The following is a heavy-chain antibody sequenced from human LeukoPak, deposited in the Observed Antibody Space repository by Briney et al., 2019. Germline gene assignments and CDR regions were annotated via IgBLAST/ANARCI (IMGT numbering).Heavy chain of an antibody. Sequence: SETLSLTCTVSGGSISSYYWSWIRQPPGKGLEWIGYIYYSGSTNYNPSLKSRVTISVDTSKNQFSLKLSSVTAADTAVYYCPKPQYDILTGYADSYDYWGQGTLVTVSS. J-gene: IGHJ4*02. CDR1: GGSISSYY. CDR3: PKPQYDILTGYADSYDY. D-gene: IGHD3-9*01. CDR2: IYYSGST. V-gene: IGHV4-59*12.